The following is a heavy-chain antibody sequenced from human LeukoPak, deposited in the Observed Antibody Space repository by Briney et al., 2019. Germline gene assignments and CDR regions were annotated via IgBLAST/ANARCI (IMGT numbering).Heavy chain of an antibody. J-gene: IGHJ4*02. CDR2: IYYSGST. V-gene: IGHV4-31*03. D-gene: IGHD4-17*01. CDR3: ARVGTTVTIDY. Sequence: SETLSLTCTVSGGSISSGGYYWSWIRQHPGKGLEWIGYIYYSGSTYYNPSLKSRVTILVDTSKNQFSLKLSSVTAADTAVYYCARVGTTVTIDYWGQGTLVTVSS. CDR1: GGSISSGGYY.